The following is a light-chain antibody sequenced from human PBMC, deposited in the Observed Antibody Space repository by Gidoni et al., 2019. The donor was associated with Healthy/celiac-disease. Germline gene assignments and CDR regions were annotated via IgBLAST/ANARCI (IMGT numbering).Light chain of an antibody. Sequence: IRSNQYTSSFCASTGDRVTITCRASQGISSYLAWYQQKPGKAPKLLIYAASTLQSGVPSRFSRSGSGTDFTLTNSCLQSEDFATCSYQQYYSYPRTFGQGTKVEIK. J-gene: IGKJ1*01. CDR3: QQYYSYPRT. V-gene: IGKV1-8*01. CDR2: AAS. CDR1: QGISSY.